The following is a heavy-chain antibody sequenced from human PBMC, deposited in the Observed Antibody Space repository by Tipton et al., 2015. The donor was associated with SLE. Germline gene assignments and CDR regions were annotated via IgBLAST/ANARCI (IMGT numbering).Heavy chain of an antibody. CDR1: GGSFSGYY. Sequence: TLSLTCAVYGGSFSGYYWSWIRQPPGKGLEWIGEINHSGSTNYNPSLKSRVTISADTSKNQFSLKLSSVTAADTAVYYCARGSIAVVVYWGQGTLATVSS. CDR3: ARGSIAVVVY. V-gene: IGHV4-34*01. CDR2: INHSGST. D-gene: IGHD6-19*01. J-gene: IGHJ4*02.